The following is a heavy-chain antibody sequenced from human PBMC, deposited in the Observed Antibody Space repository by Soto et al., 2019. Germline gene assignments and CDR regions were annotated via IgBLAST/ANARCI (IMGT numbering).Heavy chain of an antibody. CDR3: ARHEIAAVSDY. CDR2: ISAYNGNT. J-gene: IGHJ4*02. CDR1: GYTFTSYG. Sequence: ASVKVSSKASGYTFTSYGISGVRQAPGQGLEWMGWISAYNGNTNYAQKLQGRVTMTTDTSTSTAYMELRSLRSDDTAVYYCARHEIAAVSDYWGQGTLVTVSS. D-gene: IGHD6-13*01. V-gene: IGHV1-18*01.